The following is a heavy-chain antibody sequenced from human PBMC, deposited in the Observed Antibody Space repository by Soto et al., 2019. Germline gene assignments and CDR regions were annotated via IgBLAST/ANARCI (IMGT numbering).Heavy chain of an antibody. CDR3: ARELRAGPGIFREDAFDL. CDR2: IIPIFGTT. Sequence: QVQLVQSGAEVKKPGSSVKVSCKASGGTFSNYAFSWVRQAPGQGLDWMGTIIPIFGTTNFAQKFQGRVTMTADESTTTVYMELSSLRSDATAVYYWARELRAGPGIFREDAFDLWGQGTTVTVSS. V-gene: IGHV1-69*15. J-gene: IGHJ3*01. D-gene: IGHD3-3*01. CDR1: GGTFSNYA.